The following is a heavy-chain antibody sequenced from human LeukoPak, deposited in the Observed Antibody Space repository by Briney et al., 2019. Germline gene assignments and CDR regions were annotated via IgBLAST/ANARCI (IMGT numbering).Heavy chain of an antibody. CDR2: VIRDGSFT. V-gene: IGHV3-74*01. CDR1: GFTFRIYW. J-gene: IGHJ4*02. Sequence: GGSLRLSCAASGFTFRIYWMHWVRQAPGRGLEWGSRVIRDGSFTNYADSVKGRFTISRDNAKNTLYLQKSSLRDEDTAVYFCVRDGDDFNFDYWGQGSLVTVSS. D-gene: IGHD5-24*01. CDR3: VRDGDDFNFDY.